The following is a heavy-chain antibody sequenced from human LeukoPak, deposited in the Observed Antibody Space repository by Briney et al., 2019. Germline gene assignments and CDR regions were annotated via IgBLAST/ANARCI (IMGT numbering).Heavy chain of an antibody. J-gene: IGHJ4*02. V-gene: IGHV5-51*01. D-gene: IGHD3-10*01. CDR1: GYSFTSYW. CDR2: NYPGDSDT. Sequence: GESLNISCKGSGYSFTSYWIGWVRQMPGKGLEGMGINYPGDSDTRYSPSFQGQVNFSADKSISTAYLQWSSLKASDTAMYYCARQLGSSGSFGDYWGQGTLVTVSS. CDR3: ARQLGSSGSFGDY.